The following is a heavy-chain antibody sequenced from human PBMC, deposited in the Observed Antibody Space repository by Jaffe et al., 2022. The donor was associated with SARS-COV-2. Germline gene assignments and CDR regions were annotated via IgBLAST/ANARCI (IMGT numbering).Heavy chain of an antibody. J-gene: IGHJ6*02. CDR2: ISWNSGSI. CDR3: AKGGGYYSYYYYGMDV. Sequence: EVQLVESGGGLVQPGRSLRLSCAASGFTFDDYAMHWVRQAPGKGLEWVSGISWNSGSIGYADSVKGRFTISRDNAKNSLYLQMNSLRAEDTALYYCAKGGGYYSYYYYGMDVWGQGTTVTVSS. V-gene: IGHV3-9*01. D-gene: IGHD3-22*01. CDR1: GFTFDDYA.